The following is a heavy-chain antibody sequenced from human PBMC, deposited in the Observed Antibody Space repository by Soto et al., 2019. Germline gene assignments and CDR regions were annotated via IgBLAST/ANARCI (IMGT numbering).Heavy chain of an antibody. CDR2: IGTAGDT. CDR1: GFTFSSYD. CDR3: ARGPLSSGWYRRYYYYMDV. V-gene: IGHV3-13*01. D-gene: IGHD6-19*01. J-gene: IGHJ6*03. Sequence: EVQLVESGGGLVQPGGSLRLSCAASGFTFSSYDMHWVRQATGKGLEWVSAIGTAGDTYYPGSVKGRFTISRENAKNSLYLQMNSLRAGDTAVYYCARGPLSSGWYRRYYYYMDVWGKGTTVTVSS.